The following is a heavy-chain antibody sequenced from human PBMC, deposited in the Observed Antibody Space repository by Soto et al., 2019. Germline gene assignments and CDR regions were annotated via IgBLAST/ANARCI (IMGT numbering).Heavy chain of an antibody. CDR1: GYTFTNHG. CDR2: ISAHTGKT. CDR3: ARAGYDTILTAHKYGMEL. V-gene: IGHV1-18*01. J-gene: IGHJ6*01. Sequence: ASVKVSCKASGYTFTNHGVTWVRQAPGQGLEWMGWISAHTGKTNYAQKFQARVTMTTDTSTSTAYMELRSLTSGDTGVYYCARAGYDTILTAHKYGMELWGQGTTVNVSS. D-gene: IGHD3-9*01.